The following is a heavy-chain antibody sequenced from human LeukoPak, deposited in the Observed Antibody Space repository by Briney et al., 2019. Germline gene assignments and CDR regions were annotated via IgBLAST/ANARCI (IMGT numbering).Heavy chain of an antibody. V-gene: IGHV3-11*01. CDR3: ARAGIYSSSWSYYFDY. Sequence: GGSVRLSCSASGFTFSDYYMSWIGQAPGKGLEGVSYISRSGSTIYYADSVKGRFTISRDNAENSLYLQMNSLRAEDTAVYYCARAGIYSSSWSYYFDYWGQGTLVTVSS. D-gene: IGHD6-13*01. J-gene: IGHJ4*02. CDR2: ISRSGSTI. CDR1: GFTFSDYY.